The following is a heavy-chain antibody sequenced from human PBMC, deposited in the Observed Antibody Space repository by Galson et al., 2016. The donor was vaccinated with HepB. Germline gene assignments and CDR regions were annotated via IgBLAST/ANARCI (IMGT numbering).Heavy chain of an antibody. D-gene: IGHD3-16*01. V-gene: IGHV4-61*08. J-gene: IGHJ5*02. CDR1: GGSVSDSVYY. CDR3: AGAGGTTGWLSVTTKHFDP. CDR2: VHSSGSS. Sequence: ETLSLTCGVSGGSVSDSVYYWTWIRQLPGKGPEWIGHVHSSGSSMYNPSLRSRLTISLDMSKNQLSLKLRSVTAADTALYFCAGAGGTTGWLSVTTKHFDPWGQGTHVTVSS.